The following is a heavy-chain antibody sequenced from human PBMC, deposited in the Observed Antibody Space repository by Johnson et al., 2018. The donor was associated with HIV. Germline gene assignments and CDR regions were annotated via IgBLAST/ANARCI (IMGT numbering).Heavy chain of an antibody. CDR1: GFTFDDYG. CDR2: INWNGGST. Sequence: VQLVESGGGVVRPEGSLRLSCAASGFTFDDYGMSWVRQAPGKGLEWVSGINWNGGSTGYADSVKGRFTISRDNARTSLYLQMNSLRAEDTAVYYCARDQGVSRVVLFDDAFDIWGQGTMVTVSS. V-gene: IGHV3-20*04. D-gene: IGHD2-15*01. J-gene: IGHJ3*02. CDR3: ARDQGVSRVVLFDDAFDI.